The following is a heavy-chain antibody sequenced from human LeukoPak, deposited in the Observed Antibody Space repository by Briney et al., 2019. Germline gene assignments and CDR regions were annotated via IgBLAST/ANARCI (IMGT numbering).Heavy chain of an antibody. CDR3: ARGRLFSGRPYMDF. D-gene: IGHD3-10*01. Sequence: PSETLSLTCTVSGGSISSSSYYWGWIRQPPGKGLKWIGSIYYSGSTYYNPSLKSRVTISVDTSKNQFSLKLSSVTAADTAVYYCARGRLFSGRPYMDFWGKGTTVTVSS. V-gene: IGHV4-39*01. CDR1: GGSISSSSYY. CDR2: IYYSGST. J-gene: IGHJ6*03.